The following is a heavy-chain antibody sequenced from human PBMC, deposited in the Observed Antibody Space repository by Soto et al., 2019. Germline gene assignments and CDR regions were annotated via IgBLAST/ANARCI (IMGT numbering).Heavy chain of an antibody. CDR2: INSDGSST. CDR1: GFTLSRYW. D-gene: IGHD2-2*02. Sequence: LRLSCAASGFTLSRYWMHWVRQAPGKGLVWVSRINSDGSSTNYADSVKGRFIISRDNAKNTLYLQMDSLRAEDTAVYYCARAGGQYCTTTSCYTFFDYWGQGTLVTVSS. V-gene: IGHV3-74*01. J-gene: IGHJ4*02. CDR3: ARAGGQYCTTTSCYTFFDY.